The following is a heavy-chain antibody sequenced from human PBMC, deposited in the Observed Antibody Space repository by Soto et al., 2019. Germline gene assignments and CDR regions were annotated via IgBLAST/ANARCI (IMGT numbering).Heavy chain of an antibody. V-gene: IGHV1-2*06. CDR1: GYRFTAYY. CDR3: ARDGNFAFLGYSFAFDF. Sequence: QVQLVQSGAEVKKPGASVSVSCEASGYRFTAYYIHWVRQAPGQGLEWMGRMNLDTGGTTYAQKFQGRVTMTRDTSISTAYMEVSSLKSDDTAMYYCARDGNFAFLGYSFAFDFWGQGTLVTVSS. D-gene: IGHD5-18*01. J-gene: IGHJ4*02. CDR2: MNLDTGGT.